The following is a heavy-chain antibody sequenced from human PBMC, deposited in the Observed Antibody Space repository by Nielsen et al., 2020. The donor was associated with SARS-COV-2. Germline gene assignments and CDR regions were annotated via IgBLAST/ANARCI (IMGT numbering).Heavy chain of an antibody. V-gene: IGHV5-51*01. Sequence: GESLKISCQGSGYSFTSYWIGWVRQMPGKGLEWMGIIYPGDSDTRYSPSFQGQVIISADKSINTAYLHWHNLKASDTAIYYCARNPTMLATSNFDYWGQGTLITVSS. D-gene: IGHD5-12*01. J-gene: IGHJ4*02. CDR1: GYSFTSYW. CDR2: IYPGDSDT. CDR3: ARNPTMLATSNFDY.